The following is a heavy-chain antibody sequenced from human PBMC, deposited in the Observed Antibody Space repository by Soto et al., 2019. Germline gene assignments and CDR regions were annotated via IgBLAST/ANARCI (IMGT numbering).Heavy chain of an antibody. V-gene: IGHV3-30*18. D-gene: IGHD2-21*01. CDR3: AKDPAYGGYYYYGMDV. CDR1: GFTFSSYG. J-gene: IGHJ6*02. CDR2: ISYDGSNK. Sequence: GGSLRLSCAASGFTFSSYGMHWVRQAPGKGLEWVAVISYDGSNKYYADSVKGRFTISRDNSKNTLYLQMNSLRAEDTAVYYCAKDPAYGGYYYYGMDVWGQGTTVTVSS.